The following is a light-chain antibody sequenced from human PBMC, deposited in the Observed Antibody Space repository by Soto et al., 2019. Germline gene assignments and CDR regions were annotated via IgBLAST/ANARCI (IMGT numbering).Light chain of an antibody. J-gene: IGKJ5*01. CDR1: QSVRSN. CDR2: GAS. CDR3: QQYTGRATT. Sequence: EIVMTQSPAPLSVSPGERATLSCRASQSVRSNLAWYQQRPGQPPRIAIYGASTRDAGILDRFSGSGSGTEFTPTITRLEPEDSAVYFCQQYTGRATTFGQGTRLEIK. V-gene: IGKV3-15*01.